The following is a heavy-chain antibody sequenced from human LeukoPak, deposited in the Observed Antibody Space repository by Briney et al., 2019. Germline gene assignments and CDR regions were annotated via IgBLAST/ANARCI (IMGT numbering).Heavy chain of an antibody. CDR2: IYSGGST. J-gene: IGHJ6*02. CDR3: ARDRPSYYDFWSGYYGMDV. Sequence: GGSLRLPCAASGFTVSSNYMSWVRQAPGKGLEWVSVIYSGGSTYYADSVKGRFTISRDNSKNTLYLQMNSLRAEDTAVYYCARDRPSYYDFWSGYYGMDVWGQGTTVTVSS. D-gene: IGHD3-3*01. V-gene: IGHV3-66*01. CDR1: GFTVSSNY.